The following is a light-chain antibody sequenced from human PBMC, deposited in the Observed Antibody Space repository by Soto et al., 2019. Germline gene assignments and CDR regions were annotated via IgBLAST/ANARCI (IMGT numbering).Light chain of an antibody. CDR1: QSVSSY. V-gene: IGKV3-11*01. CDR3: QQRSNWPPG. CDR2: DAS. J-gene: IGKJ4*01. Sequence: EIVLTQSPATLSLSPGERATLSCRASQSVSSYLAWYQQKPGQAPRLLIYDASNRATGIPARFSGSGSGTDFTLTISSLEPEEFAVYYCQQRSNWPPGFGGGTKVEI.